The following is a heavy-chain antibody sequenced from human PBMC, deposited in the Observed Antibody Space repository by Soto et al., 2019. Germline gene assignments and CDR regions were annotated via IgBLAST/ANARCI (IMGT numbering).Heavy chain of an antibody. V-gene: IGHV3-7*01. Sequence: PGGSLRLSCAASGFTFSSYWMSWVRQAPGKGLEWVANIKQDGSEKYYVDSVKGRFTISRDNAKNSLYLQMNSLRAEDTAVYYCAREGERYDFWSGTFDYWGQGTLVTVSS. J-gene: IGHJ4*02. CDR1: GFTFSSYW. D-gene: IGHD3-3*01. CDR2: IKQDGSEK. CDR3: AREGERYDFWSGTFDY.